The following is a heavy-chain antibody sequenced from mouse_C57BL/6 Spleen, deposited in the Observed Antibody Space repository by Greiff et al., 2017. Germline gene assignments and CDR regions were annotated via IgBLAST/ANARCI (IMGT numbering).Heavy chain of an antibody. CDR1: GYSFTDYN. Sequence: EVQLQQSGPELVKPGASVKISCKASGYSFTDYNMNWVKQSTGKSLEWIGVINPNSGTTSYNQTFKGKATLTLDHASSTGYMQLNSLTSEDSAVYYCAITTVVERYFDFWGTGTTVTVSS. CDR2: INPNSGTT. D-gene: IGHD1-1*01. V-gene: IGHV1-39*01. J-gene: IGHJ1*03. CDR3: AITTVVERYFDF.